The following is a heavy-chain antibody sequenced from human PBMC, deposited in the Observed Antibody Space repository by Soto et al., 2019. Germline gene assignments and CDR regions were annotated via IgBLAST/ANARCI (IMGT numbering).Heavy chain of an antibody. J-gene: IGHJ3*02. V-gene: IGHV3-15*01. D-gene: IGHD6-6*01. CDR1: GFTFSNAW. CDR3: TTCHNSSDAFDI. Sequence: GGSLRLSCAASGFTFSNAWMSWVRQAPGKGLEWVGRIKSKNDGGTTDYSAPVKGRFTISRDDSKNTLYLQMNSLKTEDTAVYYCTTCHNSSDAFDIWGQGTLVTVSS. CDR2: IKSKNDGGTT.